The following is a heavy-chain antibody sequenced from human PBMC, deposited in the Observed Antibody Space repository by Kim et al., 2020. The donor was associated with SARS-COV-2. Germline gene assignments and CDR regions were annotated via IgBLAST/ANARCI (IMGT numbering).Heavy chain of an antibody. Sequence: GGSLRLSCAASGFTFSSYSMNWVRQAPGKGLEWVSSISSSSYIYYADSVKGRFTISRDNAKNSLYLQMNSLRAEDTAVYYCARDADCSSTSCYAYYYYYGMDVWGQGTTVTVSS. CDR2: ISSSSYI. J-gene: IGHJ6*02. CDR3: ARDADCSSTSCYAYYYYYGMDV. D-gene: IGHD2-2*01. V-gene: IGHV3-21*01. CDR1: GFTFSSYS.